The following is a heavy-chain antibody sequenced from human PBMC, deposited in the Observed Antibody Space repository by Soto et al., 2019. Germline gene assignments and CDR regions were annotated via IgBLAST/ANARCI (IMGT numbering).Heavy chain of an antibody. CDR3: ARAIGYGSGSYYKGPSDY. D-gene: IGHD3-10*01. CDR2: IWYDGSNK. J-gene: IGHJ4*02. Sequence: HPVGSLRLSCAASGFTFSSYGMHWVRQAPGKGLEWVAVIWYDGSNKYYADSVKGRFTISRDNSKNTLYLQMNSLRAEDTAVYYCARAIGYGSGSYYKGPSDYWGQGTLVTVSS. CDR1: GFTFSSYG. V-gene: IGHV3-33*01.